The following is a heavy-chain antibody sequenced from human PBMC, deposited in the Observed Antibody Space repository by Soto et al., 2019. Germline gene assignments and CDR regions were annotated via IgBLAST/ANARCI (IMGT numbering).Heavy chain of an antibody. V-gene: IGHV1-46*01. CDR3: ATGVVVVAATGYSYFDY. J-gene: IGHJ4*02. D-gene: IGHD2-15*01. CDR2: INPSGGST. CDR1: GYTFTSYY. Sequence: ASVKVSCKASGYTFTSYYMHWVRQAPGQGLEWMGIINPSGGSTSYAQKFQGRVTMTEDTSTDTAYMELSSLRSEDTAVYYCATGVVVVAATGYSYFDYWGQGTLVTVSS.